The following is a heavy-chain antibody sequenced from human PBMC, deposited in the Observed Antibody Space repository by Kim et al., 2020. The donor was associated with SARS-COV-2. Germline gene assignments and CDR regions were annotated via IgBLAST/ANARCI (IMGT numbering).Heavy chain of an antibody. CDR1: GGSVSSGSYY. CDR3: ARDDSYVTDYYYYGMDV. V-gene: IGHV4-61*01. D-gene: IGHD1-26*01. Sequence: SETLSLTCTVSGGSVSSGSYYWSWIRQPPGKGLEWIGYIYYSGSTNYNPSLKSRVTISVDTSKNQFSLKLSSVTAADTAVYYCARDDSYVTDYYYYGMDVWGQGTTVTVSS. CDR2: IYYSGST. J-gene: IGHJ6*02.